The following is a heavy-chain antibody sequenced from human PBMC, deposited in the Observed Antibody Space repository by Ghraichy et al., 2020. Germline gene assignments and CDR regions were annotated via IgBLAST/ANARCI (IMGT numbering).Heavy chain of an antibody. D-gene: IGHD3-22*01. CDR1: GFTFSSYA. V-gene: IGHV3-23*01. Sequence: GESLNISCAASGFTFSSYAMSWVRQAPGKGLEWVSAISGSGGSTYYADSVKGRFTISRDNSKNTLYLQMNSLRAEDTAVYYCARAYYYDSSGYYYGVSDYWGQGTLVTVSS. CDR2: ISGSGGST. J-gene: IGHJ4*02. CDR3: ARAYYYDSSGYYYGVSDY.